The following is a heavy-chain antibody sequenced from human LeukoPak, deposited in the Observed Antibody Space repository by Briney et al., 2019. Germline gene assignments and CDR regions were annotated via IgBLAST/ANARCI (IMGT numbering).Heavy chain of an antibody. CDR3: AKDTSYGSGSFDY. CDR2: ISWNSGSI. D-gene: IGHD3-10*01. CDR1: GFTFDDYA. J-gene: IGHJ4*02. Sequence: GGSLRLSCAASGFTFDDYATHWVRQAPGKGLEWVSGISWNSGSIGYADSVKGRFTISRDNAKNSLYLQMNSLRAEDTALYYCAKDTSYGSGSFDYWGQGTLVTVSS. V-gene: IGHV3-9*01.